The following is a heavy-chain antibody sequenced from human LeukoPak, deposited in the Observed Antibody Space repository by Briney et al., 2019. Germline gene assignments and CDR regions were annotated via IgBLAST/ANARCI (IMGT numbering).Heavy chain of an antibody. CDR1: GGSISSGGYY. CDR3: ARDLPYSGYDYGYYYGMDV. Sequence: KPSETLSLTRTVSGGSISSGGYYWSWIRQHPGKGLEWIGYIYYSGSTYYNPSLKSRVTISVDTSKNQFSLKLSSVTAADTAVYYCARDLPYSGYDYGYYYGMDVWGQGTTVTVSS. D-gene: IGHD5-12*01. CDR2: IYYSGST. V-gene: IGHV4-31*03. J-gene: IGHJ6*02.